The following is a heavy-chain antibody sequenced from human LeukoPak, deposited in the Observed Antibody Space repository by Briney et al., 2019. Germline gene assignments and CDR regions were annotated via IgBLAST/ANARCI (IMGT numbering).Heavy chain of an antibody. Sequence: SETLSLTCTVSGASISSYYWSWSRQPPGKGLEWSGYIFYYGSTNYNPSLKSRVTISVDTSKNQFSLKLKSVTAADTAVYYCARGRGDFIIFDYWGQGTLVTVSS. CDR1: GASISSYY. CDR3: ARGRGDFIIFDY. V-gene: IGHV4-59*01. J-gene: IGHJ4*02. CDR2: IFYYGST. D-gene: IGHD2-21*02.